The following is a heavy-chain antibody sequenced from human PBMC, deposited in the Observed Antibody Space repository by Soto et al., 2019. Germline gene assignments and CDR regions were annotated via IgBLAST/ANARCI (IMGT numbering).Heavy chain of an antibody. J-gene: IGHJ4*02. CDR2: ISAYNGNT. Sequence: QVQLVQSGAEVKKPGASVKVSCKASGYTFTSYGISWVRQAPGQGLEWMGWISAYNGNTNYAQKLQGRVTMTTDTSTSTAYMELRSLRSDDTAVYYCARDLGGLRYFDWLLHREGFDYWGQGTLVTVSS. V-gene: IGHV1-18*04. CDR3: ARDLGGLRYFDWLLHREGFDY. D-gene: IGHD3-9*01. CDR1: GYTFTSYG.